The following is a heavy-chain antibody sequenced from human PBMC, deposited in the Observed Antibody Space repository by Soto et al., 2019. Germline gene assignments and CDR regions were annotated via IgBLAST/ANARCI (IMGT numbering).Heavy chain of an antibody. CDR3: ASTLPSAIFGLHTLYPFEY. J-gene: IGHJ4*02. CDR2: IHHSGST. D-gene: IGHD3-3*01. Sequence: SETLSLTCDVSGYSISSNYFWGWIRQPPGKGLEWIGSIHHSGSTYYKWSLKSRVTISMDTSENQFSLKLTSVTAADTAVYYCASTLPSAIFGLHTLYPFEYWGQGTLVTVS. V-gene: IGHV4-38-2*01. CDR1: GYSISSNYF.